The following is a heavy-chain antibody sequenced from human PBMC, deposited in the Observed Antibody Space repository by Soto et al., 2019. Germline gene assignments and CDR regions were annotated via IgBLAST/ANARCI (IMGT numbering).Heavy chain of an antibody. CDR3: VRGGEYSSDIDF. CDR2: INHSGGT. V-gene: IGHV4-34*01. Sequence: SETLSLTCAVYGGSLSGYYWSWIRQPPGKGLEWIGEINHSGGTNYIPSLKSRVTISIDTSKKQFSLRLDSVTAADTAMYYCVRGGEYSSDIDFWGQGALVTVSS. J-gene: IGHJ4*02. D-gene: IGHD6-25*01. CDR1: GGSLSGYY.